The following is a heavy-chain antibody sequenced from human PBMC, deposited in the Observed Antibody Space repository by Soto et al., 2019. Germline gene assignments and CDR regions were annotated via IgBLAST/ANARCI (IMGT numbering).Heavy chain of an antibody. J-gene: IGHJ5*02. V-gene: IGHV3-23*01. CDR1: GFTFSSYA. Sequence: HPGGSLRLSCAASGFTFSSYAMSWVRQAPGKGLEWVSAISGSGGSTYYADSVKGRFAISRDNSKNTLYLQMNSLRAEDTAVYYCAKDRFLGLVPAATNWFDPWGQGTLVTVSS. CDR2: ISGSGGST. CDR3: AKDRFLGLVPAATNWFDP. D-gene: IGHD2-2*01.